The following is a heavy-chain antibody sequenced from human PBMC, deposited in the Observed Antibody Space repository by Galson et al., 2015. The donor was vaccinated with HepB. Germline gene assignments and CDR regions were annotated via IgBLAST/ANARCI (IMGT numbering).Heavy chain of an antibody. CDR3: ARSRGSRYDGFDF. CDR2: INPGGGST. J-gene: IGHJ3*01. CDR1: GYDYIGYN. D-gene: IGHD3-16*01. V-gene: IGHV1-46*01. Sequence: SVKVSCKASGYDYIGYNMYWVRQAPGQGLEWMGFINPGGGSTAYAQKFQGRVTMTRDTSPSTIYMELSGLKSEDTAVYYCARSRGSRYDGFDFWGQGTRVTVSS.